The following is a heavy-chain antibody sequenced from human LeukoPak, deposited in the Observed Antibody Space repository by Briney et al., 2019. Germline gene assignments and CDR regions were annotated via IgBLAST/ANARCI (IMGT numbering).Heavy chain of an antibody. V-gene: IGHV3-23*01. D-gene: IGHD6-6*01. CDR3: AKDRIAARHYYYYGTDV. Sequence: PGGSLRLSCAASGFTFSSYAMSWVRQAPGKGLEWVSAISGSGGSTYYADSVKGRFTISRDNSKNTLYLQMNSLRAEDTAVYYCAKDRIAARHYYYYGTDVWGQGTTVTVSS. CDR1: GFTFSSYA. CDR2: ISGSGGST. J-gene: IGHJ6*02.